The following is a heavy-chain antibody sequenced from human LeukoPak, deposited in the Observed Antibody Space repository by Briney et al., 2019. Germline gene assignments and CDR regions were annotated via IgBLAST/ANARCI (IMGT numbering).Heavy chain of an antibody. V-gene: IGHV3-33*01. J-gene: IGHJ4*02. D-gene: IGHD6-19*01. CDR2: IWYDGSNK. Sequence: GGSLRLSCAASGFTFSSYGMHWVRKAPGKGLEGVAVIWYDGSNKYYADSVKGRFTISRDNSKNTLYLQMNSLRAEDTAVYYCARDLWYSSGWYLDYWGQGTLVTVSS. CDR1: GFTFSSYG. CDR3: ARDLWYSSGWYLDY.